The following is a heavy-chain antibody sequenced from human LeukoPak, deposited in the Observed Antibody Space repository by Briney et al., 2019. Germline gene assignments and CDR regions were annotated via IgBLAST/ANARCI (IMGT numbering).Heavy chain of an antibody. CDR2: INPDSGDT. CDR3: ARGSPSYAQWHLDL. J-gene: IGHJ2*01. D-gene: IGHD2/OR15-2a*01. CDR1: GYSFTGYY. V-gene: IGHV1-2*02. Sequence: ASVKVSCKASGYSFTGYYLHWVRRAPREGVEWMGWINPDSGDTNYAQKFQGRVTLTRDTSISTAYMELSRLRSDDTAVYYCARGSPSYAQWHLDLWGRGTLVTVSS.